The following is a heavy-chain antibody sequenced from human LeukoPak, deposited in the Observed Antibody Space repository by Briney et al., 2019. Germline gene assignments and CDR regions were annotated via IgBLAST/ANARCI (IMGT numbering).Heavy chain of an antibody. V-gene: IGHV4-39*07. J-gene: IGHJ4*02. Sequence: SETLSLTCTVSGGSISSSNYYWGWIRQPPGKGLEWIGSIYSSGSSYYNPSLKSRVTISVDTSKNQFSLQLNSVTAADTAVYYCARDRDSSSWLFHYWGQGTLVTVSS. CDR3: ARDRDSSSWLFHY. D-gene: IGHD6-13*01. CDR2: IYSSGSS. CDR1: GGSISSSNYY.